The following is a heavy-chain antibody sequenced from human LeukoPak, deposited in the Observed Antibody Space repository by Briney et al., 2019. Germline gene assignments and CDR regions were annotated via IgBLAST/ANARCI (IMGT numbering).Heavy chain of an antibody. J-gene: IGHJ4*02. CDR3: ARDRRTRVVPAADFDY. V-gene: IGHV1-18*01. D-gene: IGHD2-2*01. Sequence: ASVKVSCKTSGYSFTDYAITWVRQVRGQGLQWVGWISASNGNTDYAQSFRGRATMTTDTSISTTYMELSRLRSDDTAVYYCARDRRTRVVPAADFDYWGQGTLVTVSS. CDR1: GYSFTDYA. CDR2: ISASNGNT.